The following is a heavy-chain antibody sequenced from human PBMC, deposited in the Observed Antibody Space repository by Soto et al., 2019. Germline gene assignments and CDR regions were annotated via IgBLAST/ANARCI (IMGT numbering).Heavy chain of an antibody. CDR2: IYYSGST. J-gene: IGHJ5*02. V-gene: IGHV4-30-4*01. CDR3: ARVVYSSSKRFWVRWFGP. Sequence: PSETLSRTCTVSGGSISRGDYYWSWILQPPGKGLEWIGHIYYSGSTHYNPSLKSRLTISVDTSKNQFSLKLSSVTAADTAVYYCARVVYSSSKRFWVRWFGPWGQGNPVP. CDR1: GGSISRGDYY. D-gene: IGHD6-6*01.